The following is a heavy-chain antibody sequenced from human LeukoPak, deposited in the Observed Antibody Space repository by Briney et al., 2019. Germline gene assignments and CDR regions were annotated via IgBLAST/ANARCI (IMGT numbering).Heavy chain of an antibody. V-gene: IGHV1-2*02. Sequence: AASVKVSCKASGYTFTGYYMHWVRQAPGQGLEWMGWINPNSGGTKYAQKFQGRATMTRDTSISTAYMELSRLRSDDTAVYYCARTGYSSTYRFTGDYWGQGTLVTVSS. CDR3: ARTGYSSTYRFTGDY. CDR1: GYTFTGYY. D-gene: IGHD6-13*01. J-gene: IGHJ4*02. CDR2: INPNSGGT.